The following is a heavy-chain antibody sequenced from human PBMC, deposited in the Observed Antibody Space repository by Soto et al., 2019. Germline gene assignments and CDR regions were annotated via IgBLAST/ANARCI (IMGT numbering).Heavy chain of an antibody. Sequence: PGGSLRLSCAASGFTFSSYSMNWVRQAPGKGLEWVSYISSSSSTIYYADSVKGRFTISRDNAKNSLYLQMNSLRAEDTAVYYCARRPLLGYSEPYGMDVWGQGTTVTVSS. CDR3: ARRPLLGYSEPYGMDV. V-gene: IGHV3-48*01. CDR2: ISSSSSTI. D-gene: IGHD5-12*01. CDR1: GFTFSSYS. J-gene: IGHJ6*02.